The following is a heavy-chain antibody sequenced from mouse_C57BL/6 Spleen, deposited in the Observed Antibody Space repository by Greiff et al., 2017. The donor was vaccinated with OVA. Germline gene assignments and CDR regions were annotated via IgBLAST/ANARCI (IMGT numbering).Heavy chain of an antibody. Sequence: QVQLKQSGAELVKPGASVKMSCKASGYTFTSYWITWVKQRPGQGLEWIGDIYPGSGSTNYNEKFKSKATLTVDTSSSTAYMQLSSLTSEDSAVYYCVITTVVARDWYFDVWGTGTTVTVSS. J-gene: IGHJ1*03. CDR1: GYTFTSYW. D-gene: IGHD1-1*01. CDR2: IYPGSGST. V-gene: IGHV1-55*01. CDR3: VITTVVARDWYFDV.